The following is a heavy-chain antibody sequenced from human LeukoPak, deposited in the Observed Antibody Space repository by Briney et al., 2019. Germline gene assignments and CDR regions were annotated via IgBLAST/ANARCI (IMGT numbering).Heavy chain of an antibody. V-gene: IGHV1-69*13. Sequence: ASVRVSCKASGGTFSTSAFSWVRQAPGQGLEWMGKIIPIFGTTNYAQKFQGRVTITADESTSTAYMELSSLRSEDTAVYYCARPGSSTSRRPLEYFQHWGQGTLVTVSS. D-gene: IGHD2-2*01. CDR2: IIPIFGTT. J-gene: IGHJ1*01. CDR1: GGTFSTSA. CDR3: ARPGSSTSRRPLEYFQH.